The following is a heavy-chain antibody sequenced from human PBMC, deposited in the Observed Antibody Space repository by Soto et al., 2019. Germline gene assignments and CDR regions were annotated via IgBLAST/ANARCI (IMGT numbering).Heavy chain of an antibody. CDR3: AKDPWMATNSWTWALDY. D-gene: IGHD5-12*01. CDR1: GFTFSNYA. J-gene: IGHJ4*02. CDR2: ISDSGSNT. Sequence: PGGSLRLSCAVSGFTFSNYALTWVRQAPGKGLEWVSSISDSGSNTYYADSVKGRFTVSRDNSKNTLYLQMHSLRAEDTAVYYCAKDPWMATNSWTWALDYWGQGTLVTVSS. V-gene: IGHV3-23*01.